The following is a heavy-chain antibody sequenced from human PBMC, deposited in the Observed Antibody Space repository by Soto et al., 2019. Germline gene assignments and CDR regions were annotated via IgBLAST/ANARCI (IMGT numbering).Heavy chain of an antibody. CDR1: GYTFTSYG. Sequence: ASVKVSCKASGYTFTSYGISWVRQAPGQGLEWMGWISAYNGNTNYAQKLQGRVTMTTDTSTSTAYMELRSLRSDDTAVYYCARDGYCSSTSCSDGMDVWGQGTTVTV. V-gene: IGHV1-18*01. CDR2: ISAYNGNT. J-gene: IGHJ6*02. D-gene: IGHD2-2*03. CDR3: ARDGYCSSTSCSDGMDV.